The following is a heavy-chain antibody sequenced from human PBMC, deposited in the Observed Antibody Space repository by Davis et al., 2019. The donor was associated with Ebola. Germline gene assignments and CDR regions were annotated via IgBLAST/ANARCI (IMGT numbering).Heavy chain of an antibody. D-gene: IGHD6-19*01. CDR2: ISGSGSTK. Sequence: PGGSLRLSCEASGITFSDYFMSWIRQAPGKELEWISYISGSGSTKYLADSVEGRFTIFRDNAKKSLYLQMNSLRAEDTAVYYCARRGSGWPLYYFDYWGQGTLVTVSS. V-gene: IGHV3-11*04. CDR3: ARRGSGWPLYYFDY. CDR1: GITFSDYF. J-gene: IGHJ4*02.